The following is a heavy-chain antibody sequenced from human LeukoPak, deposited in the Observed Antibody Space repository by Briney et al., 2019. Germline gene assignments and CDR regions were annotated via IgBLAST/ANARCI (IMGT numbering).Heavy chain of an antibody. D-gene: IGHD2-15*01. CDR3: ARAQYCSGGSCYYFDY. CDR2: IKQDGSEK. J-gene: IGHJ4*02. Sequence: PGGSLRLSCAASGFTFSRYWMSWVRQAPGKGLEWVANIKQDGSEKYYVDSVKGRFTISRDNAKNSLYLQMNSLRAEDTAVYYCARAQYCSGGSCYYFDYWGQGTLVTVSS. CDR1: GFTFSRYW. V-gene: IGHV3-7*03.